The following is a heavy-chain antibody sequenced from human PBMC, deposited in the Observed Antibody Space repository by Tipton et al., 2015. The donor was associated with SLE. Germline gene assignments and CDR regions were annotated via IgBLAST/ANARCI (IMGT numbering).Heavy chain of an antibody. CDR3: SYTINGALGHD. V-gene: IGHV3-7*01. CDR1: GFTFSDYW. CDR2: INPDGGVT. D-gene: IGHD2-2*02. Sequence: GSLRLSCVASGFTFSDYWMIWVRQAPGKGLEWVANINPDGGVTRSADSVKGRFTISRDNPKNSLFLQMNSLRAEDTAVYYCSYTINGALGHDWGQGTLVTVSS. J-gene: IGHJ4*02.